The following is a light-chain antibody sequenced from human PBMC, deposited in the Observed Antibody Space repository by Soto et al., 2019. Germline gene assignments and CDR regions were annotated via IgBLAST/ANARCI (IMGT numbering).Light chain of an antibody. CDR2: NVY. V-gene: IGLV2-14*03. CDR1: SSDVGAYNF. CDR3: SAYTVSRTYV. Sequence: PALAQPASVSGSPGQSITISCTGTSSDVGAYNFVSWHQQHPGKAPKLMIYNVYDRPSGISYRFSGSKSGNTASLTISGLQGEGEADYYCSAYTVSRTYVFGTGTKVTVL. J-gene: IGLJ1*01.